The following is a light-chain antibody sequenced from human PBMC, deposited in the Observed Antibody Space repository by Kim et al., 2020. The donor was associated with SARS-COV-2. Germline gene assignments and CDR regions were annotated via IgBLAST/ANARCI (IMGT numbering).Light chain of an antibody. CDR3: LQDYNYSWT. CDR2: SAS. Sequence: SGGERGTSTGRARRGIGDDLSWFQQKPGKAPKLLIYSASSLQTGVPSRFSGSGSHTDFTLTINSLQPDDFATYYCLQDYNYSWTFGQGTKVDIK. CDR1: RGIGDD. V-gene: IGKV1-6*01. J-gene: IGKJ1*01.